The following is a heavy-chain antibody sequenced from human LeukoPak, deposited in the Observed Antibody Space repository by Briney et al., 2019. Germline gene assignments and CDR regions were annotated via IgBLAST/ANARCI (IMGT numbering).Heavy chain of an antibody. CDR3: ARVSSYYDFWSGSNTNWFDP. J-gene: IGHJ5*02. CDR2: IKEDGGQK. D-gene: IGHD3-3*01. CDR1: GFTFSSYW. Sequence: GGSLRLSCAASGFTFSSYWMSWARQAPGKGLEWVANIKEDGGQKYYVDSVKGRFTISRDNAKKSLYLQMNSLRAEDTAVYYCARVSSYYDFWSGSNTNWFDPWGQGTLVTVSS. V-gene: IGHV3-7*01.